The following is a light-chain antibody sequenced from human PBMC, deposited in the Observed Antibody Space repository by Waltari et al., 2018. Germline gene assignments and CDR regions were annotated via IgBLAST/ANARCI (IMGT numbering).Light chain of an antibody. CDR2: DVS. V-gene: IGLV2-14*03. CDR3: SSYISSDTLEL. J-gene: IGLJ2*01. Sequence: QSALTQPASVSGSPGQSITISCTGPTSDVGVYTYVSLYQQHPGKAPKLIIFDVSNRPSGVSSRFSGSKSGNTASLTISGLQAQDEADYYCSSYISSDTLELFGGGTSLTVL. CDR1: TSDVGVYTY.